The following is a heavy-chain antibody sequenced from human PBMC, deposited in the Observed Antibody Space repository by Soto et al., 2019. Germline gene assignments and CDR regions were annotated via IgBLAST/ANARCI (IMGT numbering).Heavy chain of an antibody. Sequence: PGKGLEWVSYISSSSSTIYYADSVKGRFTISRDNAKNSLYLQMNSLRAEDTAVYYCARAIRGIYYYYMDVWGKGTTVTVSS. J-gene: IGHJ6*03. V-gene: IGHV3-48*01. CDR3: ARAIRGIYYYYMDV. CDR2: ISSSSSTI. D-gene: IGHD3-10*01.